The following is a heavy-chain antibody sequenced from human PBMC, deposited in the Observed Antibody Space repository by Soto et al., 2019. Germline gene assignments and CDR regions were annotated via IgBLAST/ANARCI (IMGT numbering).Heavy chain of an antibody. D-gene: IGHD4-17*01. Sequence: TGGSLRLSCAASGFTFSTYVMSWVRQAPGKGLEWVSAISGSGGSTYYADSVKGRFTISRDNSKNTLYLQMNSLRAEDTAAYYCAKGSYGDYGFDYWGQGTLVTVSS. V-gene: IGHV3-23*01. CDR2: ISGSGGST. J-gene: IGHJ4*02. CDR3: AKGSYGDYGFDY. CDR1: GFTFSTYV.